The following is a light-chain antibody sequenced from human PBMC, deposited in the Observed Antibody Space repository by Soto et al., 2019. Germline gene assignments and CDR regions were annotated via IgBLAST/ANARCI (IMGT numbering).Light chain of an antibody. J-gene: IGLJ3*02. Sequence: QSALTQPASVSGSPGQSITISCTGIHNNVETYNLVSWYQQYPGKAPKLIIYEDTKRPSGVSNRFSGFKSGNTASLTISGLQSEDESAYYCSSYAAGSTSVLFGGGTKLTVL. CDR2: EDT. CDR1: HNNVETYNL. V-gene: IGLV2-23*01. CDR3: SSYAAGSTSVL.